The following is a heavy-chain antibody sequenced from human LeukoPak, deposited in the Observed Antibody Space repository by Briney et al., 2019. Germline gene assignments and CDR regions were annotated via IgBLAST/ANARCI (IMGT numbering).Heavy chain of an antibody. CDR3: ARHGDSSSWFDYGWFDP. V-gene: IGHV5-51*01. CDR1: GYSFTSYW. J-gene: IGHJ5*02. D-gene: IGHD6-13*01. Sequence: GESLKISCKGSGYSFTSYWIGWVRQMPGKGLEWMGIIYPGDSDARYSPSFQGQVTISADKSISTAHLQWSSLKASDTAMYYCARHGDSSSWFDYGWFDPWGQGTLVTVSS. CDR2: IYPGDSDA.